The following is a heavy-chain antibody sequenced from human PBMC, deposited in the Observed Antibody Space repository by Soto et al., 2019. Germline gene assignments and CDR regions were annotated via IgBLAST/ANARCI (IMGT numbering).Heavy chain of an antibody. D-gene: IGHD2-21*02. V-gene: IGHV4-39*01. Sequence: QLQLQESGPGLVKPSETLSLTCSVSGGSISSSSYFWGWIRQPPGKGLEWIGSIYYSGSTYYNPSLKGRVPVAVDTSKNPFSLKLSSVTAADTAVYYCARHPSDFWFDPWGQGTLVTVSS. CDR3: ARHPSDFWFDP. J-gene: IGHJ5*02. CDR2: IYYSGST. CDR1: GGSISSSSYF.